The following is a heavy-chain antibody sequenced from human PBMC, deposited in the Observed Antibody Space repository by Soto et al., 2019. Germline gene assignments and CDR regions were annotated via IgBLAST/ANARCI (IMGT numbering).Heavy chain of an antibody. CDR1: GYTFTSYD. D-gene: IGHD3-9*01. CDR3: ARGLSMRYFDWLRGGNWFDP. J-gene: IGHJ5*02. V-gene: IGHV1-8*01. Sequence: GASVKVSCKASGYTFTSYDINWVRQATGQGLEWMGWMNPNSGNTGYAQKFQGRVTMTRNTSISTAYMELSSLRSEDTAVYYCARGLSMRYFDWLRGGNWFDPWGQGTLVTVSS. CDR2: MNPNSGNT.